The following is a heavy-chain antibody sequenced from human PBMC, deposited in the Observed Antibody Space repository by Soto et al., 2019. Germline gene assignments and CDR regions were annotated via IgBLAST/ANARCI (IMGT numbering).Heavy chain of an antibody. J-gene: IGHJ4*02. CDR3: AKDGSELLWFGELSR. CDR2: ISYDGSNK. V-gene: IGHV3-30*18. Sequence: GGSLRLSCAASGFTFSSYGMHWVRQAPGKGPEWVAVISYDGSNKYYADSVKGRFTISRDNSKNTLYLQMNSLRAEDTAVYYCAKDGSELLWFGELSRWGQGTLVTVSS. CDR1: GFTFSSYG. D-gene: IGHD3-10*01.